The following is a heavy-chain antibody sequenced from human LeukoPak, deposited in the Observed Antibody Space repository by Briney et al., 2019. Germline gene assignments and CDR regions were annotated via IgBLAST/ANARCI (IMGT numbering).Heavy chain of an antibody. J-gene: IGHJ6*03. V-gene: IGHV3-30*02. CDR1: GFTFSSYG. Sequence: GESLRLSCAASGFTFSSYGMHWVRQAPGKGLEWVAFIRYDGSNKYYADSVKGRFTISRDNSKNTLYLQMNSLRAEDTAVYYCATDPSGGGRDYYYYMDVWGKGTTVTVSS. CDR3: ATDPSGGGRDYYYYMDV. D-gene: IGHD2-15*01. CDR2: IRYDGSNK.